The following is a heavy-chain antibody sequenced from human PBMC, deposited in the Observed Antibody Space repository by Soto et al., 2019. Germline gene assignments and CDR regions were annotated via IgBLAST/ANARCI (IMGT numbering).Heavy chain of an antibody. CDR3: AKDIEWVPTIGDAFDI. D-gene: IGHD2-8*01. V-gene: IGHV3-9*01. CDR1: GFTFDDYA. Sequence: GGSLRLSCAASGFTFDDYAMHWVRQAPGKGLEWVSGISWNSGSIGYADSVKGRFTISRDNSKNSLYLQMNSLRAEDTALYYCAKDIEWVPTIGDAFDIWGQGTMVTVSS. CDR2: ISWNSGSI. J-gene: IGHJ3*02.